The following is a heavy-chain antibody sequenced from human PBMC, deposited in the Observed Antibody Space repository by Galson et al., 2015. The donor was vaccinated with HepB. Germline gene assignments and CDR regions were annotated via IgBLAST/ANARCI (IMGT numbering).Heavy chain of an antibody. CDR1: GFTFSNYN. CDR3: ANGLTILDY. J-gene: IGHJ4*02. Sequence: SLRLSCAGSGFTFSNYNMNWVRQAPGKGLEWISYIDSSSSAIYYADSVKGRFTISRDNAKNSLYLQMNSLRDEDTAVYYCANGLTILDYWGQGTLVTVSS. V-gene: IGHV3-48*02. D-gene: IGHD3-9*01. CDR2: IDSSSSAI.